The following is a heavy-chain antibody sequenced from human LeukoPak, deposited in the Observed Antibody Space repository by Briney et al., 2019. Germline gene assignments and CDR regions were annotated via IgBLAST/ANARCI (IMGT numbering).Heavy chain of an antibody. J-gene: IGHJ4*02. V-gene: IGHV3-11*01. Sequence: GGSLRLSCAASGFTFSDYYMSWIRQAPGKGLEWVSYISSSGSTIYYADSVKGRFTISRDNAKNSLYLQMNSLRAEDTAVYYCARDPDETYYYDSSGLPEDYWGQGTLVTVSS. CDR3: ARDPDETYYYDSSGLPEDY. CDR1: GFTFSDYY. D-gene: IGHD3-22*01. CDR2: ISSSGSTI.